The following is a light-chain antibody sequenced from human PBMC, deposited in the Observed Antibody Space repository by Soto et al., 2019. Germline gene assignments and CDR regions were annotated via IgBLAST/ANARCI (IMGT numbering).Light chain of an antibody. CDR3: QRSYGSPSWK. Sequence: DIQMTQSPSTLSASVGDRVTITCRASQSISGWLAWYQQKPGKAPKLLIYGASTLQGGVPSRFTGSGSGTDFTLTISRLHPEDLATYYCQRSYGSPSWKFGQGTKV. V-gene: IGKV1-39*01. J-gene: IGKJ1*01. CDR1: QSISGW. CDR2: GAS.